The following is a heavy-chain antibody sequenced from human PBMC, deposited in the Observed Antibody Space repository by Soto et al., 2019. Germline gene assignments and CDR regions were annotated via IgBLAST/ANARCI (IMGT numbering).Heavy chain of an antibody. J-gene: IGHJ6*02. CDR3: ARVGCSGNFCYDGLDV. Sequence: QVQLVESGGGLVKPGGSLRLSCAASGFTFSDYYMTWIRQAPGEGLECISYISKSARTIKYAESVKGRFTISRDNAKNSLSLQMNSLRAEDTAVYYCARVGCSGNFCYDGLDVWGQGTAVTVSS. CDR2: ISKSARTI. CDR1: GFTFSDYY. D-gene: IGHD3-22*01. V-gene: IGHV3-11*01.